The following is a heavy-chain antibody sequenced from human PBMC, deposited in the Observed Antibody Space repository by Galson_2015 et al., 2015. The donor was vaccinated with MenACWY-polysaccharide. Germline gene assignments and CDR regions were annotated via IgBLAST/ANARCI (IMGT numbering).Heavy chain of an antibody. CDR3: TRDPPIVY. CDR2: IRSKPDGGTT. CDR1: GFTFGDYA. Sequence: SLRLSCAPSGFTFGDYAMAWFRQGPGKGLEWVGFIRSKPDGGTTNYAASVKGRFNISRDDSKSIAYLQMDSLKTEDTAVYYCTRDPPIVYWGPGTLVTVSS. J-gene: IGHJ4*02. V-gene: IGHV3-49*03.